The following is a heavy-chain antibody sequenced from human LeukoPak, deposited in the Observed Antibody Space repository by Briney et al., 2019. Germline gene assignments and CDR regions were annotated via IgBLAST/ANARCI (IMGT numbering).Heavy chain of an antibody. D-gene: IGHD3-22*01. CDR1: GLTFSSSR. V-gene: IGHV3-21*01. J-gene: IGHJ4*02. CDR3: ARDQGSSGYDY. CDR2: ISRTSSYI. Sequence: GGSLRLSCAASGLTFSSSRMNWDRQAPGKGLEWVSSISRTSSYIYYADSVKGRFTISRDNAKNSLYLQMNSLRAEDTAVYYCARDQGSSGYDYWGQGTLVTVSS.